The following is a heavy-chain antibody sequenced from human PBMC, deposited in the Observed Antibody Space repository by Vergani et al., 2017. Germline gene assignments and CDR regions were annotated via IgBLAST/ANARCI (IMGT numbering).Heavy chain of an antibody. Sequence: EVDLVESGGGLAQPGGSLRLSCEASGITFWKFGMHWVRQGPGKGLEWVSGISWNSGAVDYADSVRGRFTISRDNAKNSLFLQMNSLRAEDTAVYYCASLPGRYCSSTSCYKDWFDPWGQGTLVTVSS. CDR2: ISWNSGAV. CDR3: ASLPGRYCSSTSCYKDWFDP. CDR1: GITFWKFG. V-gene: IGHV3-9*01. D-gene: IGHD2-2*02. J-gene: IGHJ5*02.